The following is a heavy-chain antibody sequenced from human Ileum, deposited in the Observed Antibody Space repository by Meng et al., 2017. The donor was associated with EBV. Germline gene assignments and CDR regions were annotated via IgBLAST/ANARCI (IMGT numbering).Heavy chain of an antibody. CDR3: ARDGYSSGSD. J-gene: IGHJ4*02. Sequence: QVQVQEWGPGLVKPSETLSLTCGVSGGSVSSGGNYWSWIRQTPGKGLEWIGYIYNSGSTNYNPSLKSRVTISVDTSKNQFSLKLSSVTAADTAVYYCARDGYSSGSDWGQGTLVTVSS. D-gene: IGHD6-19*01. V-gene: IGHV4-61*08. CDR1: GGSVSSGGNY. CDR2: IYNSGST.